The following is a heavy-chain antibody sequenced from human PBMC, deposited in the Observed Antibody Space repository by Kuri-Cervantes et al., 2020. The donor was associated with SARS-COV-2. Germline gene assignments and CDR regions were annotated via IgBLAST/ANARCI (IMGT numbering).Heavy chain of an antibody. D-gene: IGHD2-21*01. CDR3: AKDGDPDY. J-gene: IGHJ4*02. CDR2: TYSSGSST. Sequence: GESLKISCAASGFTFSSYAMSWVRQAPGKGLEWVSVTYSSGSSTYYADSVKGRFTISRDNSKNTLYLQMNSLGAEDTAVYYCAKDGDPDYWGQGTLVTVSS. CDR1: GFTFSSYA. V-gene: IGHV3-23*03.